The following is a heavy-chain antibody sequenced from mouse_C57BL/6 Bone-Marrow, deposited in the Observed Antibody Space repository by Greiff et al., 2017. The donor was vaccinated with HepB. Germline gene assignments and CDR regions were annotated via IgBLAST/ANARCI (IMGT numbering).Heavy chain of an antibody. D-gene: IGHD3-3*01. J-gene: IGHJ1*03. Sequence: EVHLVDSEGGLVQPGSSMKLSCTASGFTFSDYYMAWVRQVPEKGLEWVANINYDGSSTYYLDSLKSRFIISRDNAKNILYLQMSSLKSEDTATYYCARDGGDVSYWYFDVWGTGTTVTVSS. CDR3: ARDGGDVSYWYFDV. V-gene: IGHV5-16*01. CDR1: GFTFSDYY. CDR2: INYDGSST.